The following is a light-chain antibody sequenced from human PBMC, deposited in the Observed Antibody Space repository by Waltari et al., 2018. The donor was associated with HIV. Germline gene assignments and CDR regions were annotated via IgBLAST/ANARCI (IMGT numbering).Light chain of an antibody. V-gene: IGKV1-9*01. J-gene: IGKJ4*01. CDR2: AAS. CDR1: QGISSY. Sequence: DIQLTQSPSFLSASVGDRVTLTCRASQGISSYVAWYQQKLGKAPKLLIYAASTLQSGVPSRFSGSGSGSEFTLTISSLQPEDFATYYCQQLNTYPFTFGGGTKVEIK. CDR3: QQLNTYPFT.